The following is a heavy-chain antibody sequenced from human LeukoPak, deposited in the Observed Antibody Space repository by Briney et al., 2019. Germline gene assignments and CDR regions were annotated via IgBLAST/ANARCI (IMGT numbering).Heavy chain of an antibody. J-gene: IGHJ4*02. CDR1: GGSISSYY. CDR3: ARVGTYGSGSYLSWLDY. CDR2: IYYSGSI. Sequence: SETLSLTCTVSGGSISSYYWNWIRQPPGKGLEWIGYIYYSGSINYNPSLKSRVTISVDTSKNQFSLKLSSVTAADTAVYYCARVGTYGSGSYLSWLDYWGQGTLVTVSS. D-gene: IGHD3-10*01. V-gene: IGHV4-59*01.